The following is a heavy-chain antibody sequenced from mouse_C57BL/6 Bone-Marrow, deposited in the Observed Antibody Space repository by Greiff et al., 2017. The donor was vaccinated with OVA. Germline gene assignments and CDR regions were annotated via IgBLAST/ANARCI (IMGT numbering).Heavy chain of an antibody. CDR2: IDPENGDT. CDR3: TYLLPLAWFAY. J-gene: IGHJ3*01. V-gene: IGHV14-4*01. D-gene: IGHD1-1*01. CDR1: GFNIKDDY. Sequence: EVQLQQSGAVLVRPGASVKLSCTASGFNIKDDYMHWVKQRPEQGLEWIGWIDPENGDTEYTSKFKGKATITADTSSNTAYLQLSSLTSEDTAVYNCTYLLPLAWFAYWGQGTLVTVSA.